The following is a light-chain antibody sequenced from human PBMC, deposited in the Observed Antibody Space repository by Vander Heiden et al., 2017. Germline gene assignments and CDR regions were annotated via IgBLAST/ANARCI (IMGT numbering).Light chain of an antibody. Sequence: VMTLSPATLSVSPGERATLSCRASQSISTYLAWYQQKPGQAPRLLIHGASNRATGIPTRFSGSGSGTEFTLTISSLQSGDFAVYYCQQYYYGLTFGGGTKVEIK. CDR2: GAS. J-gene: IGKJ4*01. V-gene: IGKV3-15*01. CDR3: QQYYYGLT. CDR1: QSISTY.